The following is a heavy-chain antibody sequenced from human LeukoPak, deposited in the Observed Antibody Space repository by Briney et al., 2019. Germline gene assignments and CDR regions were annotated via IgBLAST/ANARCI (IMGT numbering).Heavy chain of an antibody. D-gene: IGHD3-3*01. CDR1: GYTFTGYY. J-gene: IGHJ6*03. Sequence: GASVKVSCKASGYTFTGYYMHWVRQAPGQGLEWMGWINPNSGGTNYAQKFQGRVTMTRDTSISTAYMELSRLRSEDTAVYYCYAEKYYDFWSGLDIPPMDVWGKGTTVTVSS. CDR3: YAEKYYDFWSGLDIPPMDV. CDR2: INPNSGGT. V-gene: IGHV1-2*02.